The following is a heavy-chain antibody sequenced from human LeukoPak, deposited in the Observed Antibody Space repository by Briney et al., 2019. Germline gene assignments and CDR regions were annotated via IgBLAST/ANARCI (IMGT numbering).Heavy chain of an antibody. CDR3: ARGMYDFWSGSAAGY. D-gene: IGHD3-3*01. J-gene: IGHJ4*02. V-gene: IGHV1-2*02. CDR2: INPNSGGT. Sequence: ASVKVSCKASGYTFTGYYMHWVRQAPGQGLEWMGWINPNSGGTNYAQKFQGRVTMTRDTSISTAYMELSRLRSDDTAVYYCARGMYDFWSGSAAGYWGQGTLVTVSS. CDR1: GYTFTGYY.